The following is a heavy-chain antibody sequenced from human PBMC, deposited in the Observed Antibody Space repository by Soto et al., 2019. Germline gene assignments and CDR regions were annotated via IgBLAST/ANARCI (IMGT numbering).Heavy chain of an antibody. J-gene: IGHJ6*02. D-gene: IGHD4-17*01. Sequence: QVQLVESGGGVVQPGRSLRLSCAASGFTFSSYGMHWVRQAPGKGLEWVAVISYDGSNKYYADSVKGRFTISRDNSKNTLYLQMNSLRAEDTAVYYCAKGFFDSGYGDYESSYGMDVWGQGTTVTVSS. V-gene: IGHV3-30*18. CDR3: AKGFFDSGYGDYESSYGMDV. CDR1: GFTFSSYG. CDR2: ISYDGSNK.